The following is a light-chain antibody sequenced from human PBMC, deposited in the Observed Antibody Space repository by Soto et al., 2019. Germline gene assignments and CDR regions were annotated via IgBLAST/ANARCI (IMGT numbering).Light chain of an antibody. CDR1: SSDVGGYIF. CDR2: EVT. CDR3: SSYTTSSTLV. Sequence: QSVLTQPASVSGSPGQSITISCTGTSSDVGGYIFVSWYQQHPGKAPKLMIFEVTSRPSGVSNRFSGSKSGNTASLTISGLQPEDEADYYCSSYTTSSTLVFGTGTKLTVL. V-gene: IGLV2-14*03. J-gene: IGLJ1*01.